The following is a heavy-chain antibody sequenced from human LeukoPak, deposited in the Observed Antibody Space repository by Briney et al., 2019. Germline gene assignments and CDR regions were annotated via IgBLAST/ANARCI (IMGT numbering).Heavy chain of an antibody. J-gene: IGHJ4*02. CDR1: GGSISSSSYF. D-gene: IGHD3-10*01. CDR2: IYYSGST. Sequence: PSETLSLTCTVSGGSISSSSYFWGWIRQPPGKGLEWIGTIYYSGSTYYNPSLKSRVTISVDTSKNQFSLKLSSVTAADTAVYYCARADAAGFGELPMGFDYWGQGTLVTVSS. CDR3: ARADAAGFGELPMGFDY. V-gene: IGHV4-39*07.